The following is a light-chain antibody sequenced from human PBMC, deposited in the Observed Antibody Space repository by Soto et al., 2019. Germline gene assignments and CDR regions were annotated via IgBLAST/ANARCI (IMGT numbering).Light chain of an antibody. CDR2: DVS. CDR1: SSDVGGYNY. J-gene: IGLJ1*01. Sequence: QSVRTQPASGSGFPGQSITISCTGTSSDVGGYNYVSWYQQHPGKAPKLMIYDVSNRPSGVSNRFSGSKSGNTASLTISGLQAEDEADYYCSSYTSSSTGVFGTGTKVTVL. CDR3: SSYTSSSTGV. V-gene: IGLV2-14*01.